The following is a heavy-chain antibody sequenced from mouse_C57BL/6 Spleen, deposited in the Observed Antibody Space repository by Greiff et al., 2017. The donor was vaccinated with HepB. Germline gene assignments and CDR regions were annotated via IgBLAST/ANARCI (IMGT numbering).Heavy chain of an antibody. Sequence: VQLQQSGAELVKPGASVKMSCKASGYTFTSYWITWVKQRPGQGLEWIGDIYPGSGSTNYNEKFKSKATLPVDTSSSTADMQLSSLTSDDSAVYYCAREDNCPRNYFDYWGQGTTLTVSS. V-gene: IGHV1-55*01. J-gene: IGHJ2*01. D-gene: IGHD4-1*02. CDR2: IYPGSGST. CDR1: GYTFTSYW. CDR3: AREDNCPRNYFDY.